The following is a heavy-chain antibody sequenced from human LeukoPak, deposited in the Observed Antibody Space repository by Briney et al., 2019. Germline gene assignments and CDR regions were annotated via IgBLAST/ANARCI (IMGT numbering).Heavy chain of an antibody. J-gene: IGHJ4*02. CDR1: GFTFSNYW. CDR3: ARLERTSIVVVPAEDY. V-gene: IGHV3-7*01. CDR2: IKFDGSDK. D-gene: IGHD2-2*01. Sequence: GGSLRLSCAVSGFTFSNYWMSWVRQAPGKGLEWVANIKFDGSDKFYVDSVKGRFTISRDNAKNLLYLQMNSLRVEDTAVYFCARLERTSIVVVPAEDYWGQGTLVTVSS.